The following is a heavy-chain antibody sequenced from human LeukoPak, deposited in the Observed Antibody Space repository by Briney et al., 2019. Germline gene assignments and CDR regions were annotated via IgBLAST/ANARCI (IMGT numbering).Heavy chain of an antibody. CDR3: ARDRFPEPGYSSSQAFDY. Sequence: GGSLRLSCAASGFTFSNAWMSWVRQAPGKGLEWVSVIYSGGSTYYADSVKGRFTISRDNSKNTLYLQMNSLRAEDTAVYYCARDRFPEPGYSSSQAFDYWGQGTLVTVSS. D-gene: IGHD6-13*01. J-gene: IGHJ4*02. V-gene: IGHV3-66*01. CDR2: IYSGGST. CDR1: GFTFSNAW.